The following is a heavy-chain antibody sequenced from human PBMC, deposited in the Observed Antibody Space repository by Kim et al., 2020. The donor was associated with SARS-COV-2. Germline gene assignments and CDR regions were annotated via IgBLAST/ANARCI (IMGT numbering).Heavy chain of an antibody. CDR2: IYYSGST. CDR3: ARLGTTTSFDY. CDR1: GGSISSSSYY. D-gene: IGHD1-1*01. V-gene: IGHV4-39*01. Sequence: SETLSLTCTVSGGSISSSSYYWGWIRQPPGKGLEWIGSIYYSGSTYYNPSLKSRVTISVDTSKNQFSLKLSSVTAADTAVYYCARLGTTTSFDYWGQGTLVTVSS. J-gene: IGHJ4*02.